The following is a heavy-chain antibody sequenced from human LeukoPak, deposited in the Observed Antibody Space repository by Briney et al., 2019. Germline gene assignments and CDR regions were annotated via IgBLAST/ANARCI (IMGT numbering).Heavy chain of an antibody. CDR1: GGSISSGGYY. D-gene: IGHD6-13*01. Sequence: PSETLSLTCTVSGGSISSGGYYWSWIRQHPGKGLEWIGYIYYSGSTYYNPSLKSRVTISVDTSKNQFSLKLSSVTAADTAVYYCARDKYSSSPDAFDIWGQGTMVTVSS. CDR2: IYYSGST. V-gene: IGHV4-31*03. J-gene: IGHJ3*02. CDR3: ARDKYSSSPDAFDI.